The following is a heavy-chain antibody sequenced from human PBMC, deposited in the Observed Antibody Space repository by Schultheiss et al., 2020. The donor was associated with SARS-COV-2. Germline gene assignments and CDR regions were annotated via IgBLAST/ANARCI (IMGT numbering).Heavy chain of an antibody. CDR1: GFTFSSYA. CDR2: ISYDGSNK. CDR3: AKEIAARRPGNFDY. J-gene: IGHJ4*02. D-gene: IGHD6-6*01. V-gene: IGHV3-30*07. Sequence: GESLKISCAASGFTFSSYAMSWVRQAPGKGLEWVAVISYDGSNKYYADSVKGRFTISRDNSKNTLYLQMNSLRAEDTAVYYCAKEIAARRPGNFDYWGQGTLVTVSS.